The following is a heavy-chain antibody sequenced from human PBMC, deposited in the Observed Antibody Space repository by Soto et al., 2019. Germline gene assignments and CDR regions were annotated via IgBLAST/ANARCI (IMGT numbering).Heavy chain of an antibody. CDR1: GLIFSNYK. CDR2: INTDGSIT. J-gene: IGHJ4*02. CDR3: ARDTNGLHY. Sequence: PGGSLRLSCAASGLIFSNYKMHWVRQAPGKGLVWVSRINTDGSITDYADSVKGRFTVSRDNAKNTMYLQMNSLTADDTAVYYCARDTNGLHYWDQGTLVTVSS. D-gene: IGHD2-8*01. V-gene: IGHV3-74*01.